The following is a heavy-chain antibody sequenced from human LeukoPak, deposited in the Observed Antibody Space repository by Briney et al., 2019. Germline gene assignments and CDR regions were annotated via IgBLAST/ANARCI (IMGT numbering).Heavy chain of an antibody. CDR1: GFTFSSYW. J-gene: IGHJ5*02. Sequence: GGSLRLSCAASGFTFSSYWMHWVRQAPGKGPVWVSRINNDGSGTTYADSVKGQFTISRDDAKNTMYLQMNILRAEDTAVYYCVRGGESTWSWGQGTLVTVSS. CDR2: INNDGSGT. D-gene: IGHD2-15*01. V-gene: IGHV3-74*01. CDR3: VRGGESTWS.